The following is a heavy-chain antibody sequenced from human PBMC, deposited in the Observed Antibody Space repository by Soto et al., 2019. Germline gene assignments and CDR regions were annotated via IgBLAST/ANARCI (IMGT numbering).Heavy chain of an antibody. J-gene: IGHJ4*02. CDR2: ITSSSTYI. CDR1: GFTFSGYS. CDR3: ARDDSRGWHFQGLSDY. D-gene: IGHD6-19*01. V-gene: IGHV3-21*01. Sequence: GGSLRLSCAASGFTFSGYSMNWVRQAPGKGLEWVSSITSSSTYIYCADSVEGRFTISRDNAKNSLYLQMNSLRAEDTAVYDCARDDSRGWHFQGLSDYWGQVILVTVSA.